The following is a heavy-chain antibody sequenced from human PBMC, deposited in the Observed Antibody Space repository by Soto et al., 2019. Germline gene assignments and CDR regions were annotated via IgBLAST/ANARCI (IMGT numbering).Heavy chain of an antibody. CDR1: GYTFTSYG. Sequence: GASVKVSCKASGYTFTSYGISWLRQAPGQGLEWMGWISAYNGNTNYAQKLQGRVTMTTDTSTGTAYMELRSLRSDDTAVYYCARVWRSIVVVPAANDYWGRGTLVTVSS. D-gene: IGHD2-2*01. V-gene: IGHV1-18*04. CDR3: ARVWRSIVVVPAANDY. CDR2: ISAYNGNT. J-gene: IGHJ4*02.